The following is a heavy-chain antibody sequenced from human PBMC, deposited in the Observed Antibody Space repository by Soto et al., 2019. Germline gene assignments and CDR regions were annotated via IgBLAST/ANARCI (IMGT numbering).Heavy chain of an antibody. J-gene: IGHJ4*02. CDR1: GLTFSNYY. V-gene: IGHV3-21*01. CDR3: SSAGHILFLDY. Sequence: PGGSLRLSFAASGLTFSNYYMNWVRQAPGKGLEWVSSISSDSTYIYYADSVKGRFTISRDNAKNSLYLQMNSLRAEDTAVYYCSSAGHILFLDYWGLGTLVTVSS. CDR2: ISSDSTYI. D-gene: IGHD3-3*02.